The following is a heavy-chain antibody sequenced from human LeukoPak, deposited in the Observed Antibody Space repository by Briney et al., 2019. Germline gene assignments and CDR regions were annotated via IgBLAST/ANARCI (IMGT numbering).Heavy chain of an antibody. Sequence: SETLSLTCTVSGGSISSYYWSWIRQPPGKGLEWIGYIYYSGSTNYNPSLKSRVTISVDTSKNQFSLKLSSVTAADTAVYYCARDRSDMYGFDIWGQGTMVNVSS. CDR3: ARDRSDMYGFDI. D-gene: IGHD3-9*01. CDR2: IYYSGST. V-gene: IGHV4-59*01. J-gene: IGHJ3*02. CDR1: GGSISSYY.